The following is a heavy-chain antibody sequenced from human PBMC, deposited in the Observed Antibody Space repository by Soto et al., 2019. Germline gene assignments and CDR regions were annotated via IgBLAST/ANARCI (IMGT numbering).Heavy chain of an antibody. CDR2: INPNNGFT. Sequence: QVQLVQSGAELKKPGASVSLSCKASGFSFNIYYIHWVRQSPGAGLQWMGVINPNNGFTSYPQKFPGRVSMTADMSTKTVFLEMSSLKSEDTAVYFCARDWADTYCGFDGPLGYYYHGMDDWGQGTPVTVSS. V-gene: IGHV1-46*02. CDR1: GFSFNIYY. D-gene: IGHD2-21*01. J-gene: IGHJ6*02. CDR3: ARDWADTYCGFDGPLGYYYHGMDD.